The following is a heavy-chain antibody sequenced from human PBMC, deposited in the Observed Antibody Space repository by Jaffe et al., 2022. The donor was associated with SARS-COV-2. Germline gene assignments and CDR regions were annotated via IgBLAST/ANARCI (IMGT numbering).Heavy chain of an antibody. CDR3: ARAQISSWYFWFDP. D-gene: IGHD6-13*01. CDR1: GGSISNYQ. CDR2: IYASGST. V-gene: IGHV4-59*01. Sequence: QVQLRESGPGLVKPSETLSLTCTVSGGSISNYQWTWIRQPPGKGLEYIGYIYASGSTNYNPSLKSRVTISVDTSKSQFSLKLNSVTAADTAVYYCARAQISSWYFWFDPWGQGTLVTVSS. J-gene: IGHJ5*02.